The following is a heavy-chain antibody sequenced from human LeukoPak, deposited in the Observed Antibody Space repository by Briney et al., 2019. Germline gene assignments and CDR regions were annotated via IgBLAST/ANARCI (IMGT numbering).Heavy chain of an antibody. CDR2: TSSSGSTI. CDR1: GFTFSDYY. CDR3: ARDKYYDSSGYYFLTYYFDY. V-gene: IGHV3-11*01. D-gene: IGHD3-22*01. Sequence: GGSLRLSCAASGFTFSDYYMSWIRQAPGKGLEWVSYTSSSGSTIYYADSVKGRFTISRDNAKNSLYLQMNSLRAEDTAVYYCARDKYYDSSGYYFLTYYFDYWGQGTLVTVSS. J-gene: IGHJ4*02.